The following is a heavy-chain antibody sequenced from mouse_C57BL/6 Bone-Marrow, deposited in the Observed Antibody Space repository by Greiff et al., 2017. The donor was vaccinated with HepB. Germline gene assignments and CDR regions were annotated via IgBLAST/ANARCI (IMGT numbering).Heavy chain of an antibody. CDR1: GYTFTSYD. J-gene: IGHJ1*03. V-gene: IGHV1-85*01. Sequence: QVQLKESGPELVKPGASVKLSCKASGYTFTSYDINWVKQRPGQGLEWIGWIYPRDGSTKYNEKFKGKATLTVDTSSSTAYMELHSLTSEDSAVYFCAPIYYDYESWYFDVWGTGTTVTVSS. D-gene: IGHD2-4*01. CDR2: IYPRDGST. CDR3: APIYYDYESWYFDV.